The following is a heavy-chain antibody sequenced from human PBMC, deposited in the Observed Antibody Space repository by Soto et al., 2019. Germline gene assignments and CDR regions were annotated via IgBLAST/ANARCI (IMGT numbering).Heavy chain of an antibody. CDR3: ARDIRIAVTRGWFDP. V-gene: IGHV4-61*01. CDR1: GGSVSSGSYY. J-gene: IGHJ5*02. Sequence: SATLSITCTVSGGSVSSGSYYWSWIRQPPGKGLEWIGYIYYSGSTNYNPSLKSRVTISVDTSKNQFSLKLSSVTAADTAVYYCARDIRIAVTRGWFDPWGQGTLVTVS. CDR2: IYYSGST. D-gene: IGHD6-19*01.